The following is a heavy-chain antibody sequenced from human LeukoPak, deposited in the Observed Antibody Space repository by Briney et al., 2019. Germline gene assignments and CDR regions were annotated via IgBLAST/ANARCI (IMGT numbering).Heavy chain of an antibody. CDR3: AREPPYCSGGSCYFRSATDY. Sequence: PGRSLRLSCAASGFTFSSYAMHWVRQAPGKGLEWVAVISYDGSNKYYADSVKGRFTISRDNSKNTLYLQMNSLRAEDTAVYYCAREPPYCSGGSCYFRSATDYWGQGTLVTVSS. CDR1: GFTFSSYA. J-gene: IGHJ4*02. CDR2: ISYDGSNK. D-gene: IGHD2-15*01. V-gene: IGHV3-30-3*01.